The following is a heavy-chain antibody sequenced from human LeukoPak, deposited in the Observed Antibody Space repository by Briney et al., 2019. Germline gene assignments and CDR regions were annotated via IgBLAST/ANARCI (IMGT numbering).Heavy chain of an antibody. Sequence: GGSLRLSCVVSGFTFSNYWMSWVRQAPGKGLEWVANIKQDGSEKYYVDSVKGRFTISRDNAKNSLYLQMNSLRAEDTAVYYCTTENWNDLTLYGLDVWGQGATVTVSS. J-gene: IGHJ6*02. V-gene: IGHV3-7*05. D-gene: IGHD1-1*01. CDR3: TTENWNDLTLYGLDV. CDR2: IKQDGSEK. CDR1: GFTFSNYW.